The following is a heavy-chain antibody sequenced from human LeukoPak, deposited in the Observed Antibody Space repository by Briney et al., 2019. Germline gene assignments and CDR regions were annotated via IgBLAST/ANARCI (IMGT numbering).Heavy chain of an antibody. Sequence: GGSLRLSCAASGFTFSSYGMHWVRQAPGKGLEWVAFIRYDGSNKYYADSVKGRFTISRDNSKNTLYLQMNSLRAEDTAVYYCARTVGIAAAGSRLNWFDPWGQGTLVTVSS. J-gene: IGHJ5*02. D-gene: IGHD6-13*01. CDR3: ARTVGIAAAGSRLNWFDP. CDR2: IRYDGSNK. V-gene: IGHV3-30*02. CDR1: GFTFSSYG.